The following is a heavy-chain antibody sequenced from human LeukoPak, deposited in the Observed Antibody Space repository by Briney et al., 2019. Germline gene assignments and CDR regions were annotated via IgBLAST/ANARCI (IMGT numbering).Heavy chain of an antibody. J-gene: IGHJ6*02. V-gene: IGHV1-46*02. CDR2: INPSGGST. D-gene: IGHD5-12*01. CDR1: GGTFNSYA. CDR3: ARDHLVTTILYYYYYGMDV. Sequence: GASVKVSCKASGGTFNSYAISWVRQAPGQGLEWMGIINPSGGSTSYAQKFQGRVTMTRDTSTSTVYMELSSLRSEDTAVYYCARDHLVTTILYYYYYGMDVWGQGTTVTVSS.